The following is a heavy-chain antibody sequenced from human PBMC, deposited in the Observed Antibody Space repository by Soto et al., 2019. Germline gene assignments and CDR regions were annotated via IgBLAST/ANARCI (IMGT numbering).Heavy chain of an antibody. CDR2: ISSSSSYI. CDR3: ARRYSSGWTFDY. D-gene: IGHD6-19*01. CDR1: GFTFSSYS. V-gene: IGHV3-21*01. Sequence: EVQLVESGGGLVKPGGSLRLSCAASGFTFSSYSMNWVRQAPGKGLEWVSSISSSSSYIYYADSVKGRFTISRDNAKNSLYLQMNSLRAEDTAVYYCARRYSSGWTFDYWGQGTLVTVSS. J-gene: IGHJ4*02.